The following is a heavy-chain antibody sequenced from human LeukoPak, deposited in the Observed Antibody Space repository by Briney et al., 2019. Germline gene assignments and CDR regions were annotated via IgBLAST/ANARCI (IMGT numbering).Heavy chain of an antibody. Sequence: GGSLRLSCAASGFTFSSYGMHWVRQAPGKGLEWVAVISYDGSNKYYADSVKGRFTISRDNSKNTLYLQMNSLRAEDTAVYYCARAVVPAANVYYFDYWGQGTLVTVSS. D-gene: IGHD2-2*01. J-gene: IGHJ4*02. V-gene: IGHV3-30*03. CDR1: GFTFSSYG. CDR3: ARAVVPAANVYYFDY. CDR2: ISYDGSNK.